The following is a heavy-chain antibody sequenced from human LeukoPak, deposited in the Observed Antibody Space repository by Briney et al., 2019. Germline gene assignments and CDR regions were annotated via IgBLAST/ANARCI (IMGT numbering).Heavy chain of an antibody. CDR3: VRDLSSWYYFAY. J-gene: IGHJ4*01. Sequence: GGSLRLSCAASGFTFTSHWMHWVRQAPGKGLVWVARISVDETFTNYADSVKGRFTISRDNAKNTLYLQMNSLRAEDTAVYYCVRDLSSWYYFAYWGHRTLVSVSS. CDR2: ISVDETFT. D-gene: IGHD6-13*01. V-gene: IGHV3-74*01. CDR1: GFTFTSHW.